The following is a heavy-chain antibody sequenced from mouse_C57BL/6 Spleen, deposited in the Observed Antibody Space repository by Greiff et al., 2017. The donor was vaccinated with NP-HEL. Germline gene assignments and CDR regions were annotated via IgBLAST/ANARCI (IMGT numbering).Heavy chain of an antibody. Sequence: EVQLQQSGPELVKPGASVKMSCKASGYTFTDYNIHWVKQSHGKSLEWIGYINPNNGGTSYNQKFKGKATLTVNKSSSTAYMELRSLTSEDSAVYYCARFGDGYYSDAMDYWGQGTSVTVSA. CDR1: GYTFTDYN. D-gene: IGHD2-3*01. J-gene: IGHJ4*01. CDR3: ARFGDGYYSDAMDY. V-gene: IGHV1-22*01. CDR2: INPNNGGT.